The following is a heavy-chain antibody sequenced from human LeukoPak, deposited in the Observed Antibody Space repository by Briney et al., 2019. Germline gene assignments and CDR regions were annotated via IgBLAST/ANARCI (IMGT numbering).Heavy chain of an antibody. J-gene: IGHJ4*02. V-gene: IGHV4-34*01. D-gene: IGHD6-25*01. CDR1: GGSFSGYY. CDR3: ARGGVGRLRDFDY. CDR2: INHSGST. Sequence: SSETLSLTCAVYGGSFSGYYWSWIRQPPGKGLEWIGEINHSGSTNYNPSLKSRVTISVDTSKNQFSLKLSSVTAADTAVYYCARGGVGRLRDFDYWGQGTLVTVSS.